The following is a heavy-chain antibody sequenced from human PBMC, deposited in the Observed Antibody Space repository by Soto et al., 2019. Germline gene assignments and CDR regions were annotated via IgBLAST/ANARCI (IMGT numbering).Heavy chain of an antibody. CDR3: ARHGARTDYYYMDV. J-gene: IGHJ6*03. D-gene: IGHD1-1*01. Sequence: SETLSLTCTVSAGSISSSSYYWGWIRQPPGKGLEWIGSIYYSGSTYYNPSLKSRVTLSVDTSKNQFSLKLSSVTAADTAVYYCARHGARTDYYYMDVWGKGTTVTVAS. V-gene: IGHV4-39*01. CDR2: IYYSGST. CDR1: AGSISSSSYY.